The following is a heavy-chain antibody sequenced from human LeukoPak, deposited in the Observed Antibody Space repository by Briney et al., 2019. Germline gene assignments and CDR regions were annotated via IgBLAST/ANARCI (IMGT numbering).Heavy chain of an antibody. CDR2: INSGGSGT. Sequence: GGSLILSCAASGFAFSSNWMHWVRQTPGKGLVWVSRINSGGSGTTYADSVEGRFTISRDNAKNMLYLQMNSLRADDTAVYYCATSLGPLAEYWGQGTLVTVSS. V-gene: IGHV3-74*01. CDR3: ATSLGPLAEY. CDR1: GFAFSSNW. D-gene: IGHD7-27*01. J-gene: IGHJ4*02.